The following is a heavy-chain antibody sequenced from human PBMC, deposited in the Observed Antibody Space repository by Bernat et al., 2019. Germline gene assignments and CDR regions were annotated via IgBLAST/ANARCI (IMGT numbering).Heavy chain of an antibody. CDR3: AKRPGYQIGMEV. D-gene: IGHD6-13*01. CDR2: INEDGSEE. V-gene: IGHV3-7*01. J-gene: IGHJ6*02. Sequence: EVQLVESGGGLVQPGGSRRLSCVGSGFSFSSYWMTWVRQPPGKGLEWVASINEDGSEEQYVDSVKGRFTISRDNTKNSLYLQMNSPRVEDTAVFYCAKRPGYQIGMEVWGQGTTVTVSS. CDR1: GFSFSSYW.